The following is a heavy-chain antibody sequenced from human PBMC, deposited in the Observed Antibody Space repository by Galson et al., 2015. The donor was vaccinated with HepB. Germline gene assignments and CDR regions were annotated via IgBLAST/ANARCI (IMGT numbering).Heavy chain of an antibody. CDR1: GFTFSSYA. CDR3: AKTRDYSNWGRGGYYYYGMDV. V-gene: IGHV3-23*01. Sequence: SLRLSCAASGFTFSSYAMSWVRQAPGKGLEWVSAISGSGGSTYYADSVKGRFTISRDNSKNTLYLQMNSLRAEDTAVYYCAKTRDYSNWGRGGYYYYGMDVWGQGTTVTVSS. J-gene: IGHJ6*02. CDR2: ISGSGGST. D-gene: IGHD4-11*01.